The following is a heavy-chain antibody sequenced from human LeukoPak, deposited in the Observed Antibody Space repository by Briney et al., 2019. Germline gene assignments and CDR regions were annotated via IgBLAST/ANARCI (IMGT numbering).Heavy chain of an antibody. J-gene: IGHJ4*02. CDR2: ISWDGTDT. D-gene: IGHD5-18*01. V-gene: IGHV3-43*01. Sequence: PGGSLRLSCAASGFTFNDYTMHWVRHGPGKGLEWVSLISWDGTDTDYAGSVKGRFTISRDNSKNSLNLQMNSLRTEDTAFYYCAKGDENSYGFDYWGQGTLVTVSS. CDR3: AKGDENSYGFDY. CDR1: GFTFNDYT.